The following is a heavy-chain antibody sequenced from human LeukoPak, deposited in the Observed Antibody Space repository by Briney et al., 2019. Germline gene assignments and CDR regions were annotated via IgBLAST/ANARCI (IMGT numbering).Heavy chain of an antibody. CDR1: NSSISSAYY. CDR2: VYHSGTT. CDR3: AREGDGDYGYYFDY. Sequence: SETLSLTCAVSNSSISSAYYWGWVRQSPGKGLEWIASVYHSGTTYYNPSLKSRVTISIDTSKKHFSLKLSSVTAADTAVYYCAREGDGDYGYYFDYWGQGTLVTVSS. V-gene: IGHV4-38-2*02. J-gene: IGHJ4*02. D-gene: IGHD4-17*01.